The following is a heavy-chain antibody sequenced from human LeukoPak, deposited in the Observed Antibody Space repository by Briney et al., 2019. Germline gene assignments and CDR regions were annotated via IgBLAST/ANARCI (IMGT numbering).Heavy chain of an antibody. D-gene: IGHD5-18*01. Sequence: PSETLSLTCTVSGGSISSYYWSWIRQPPGKGLEWIGYIYYSGSTNYNPSLKSRVTISVDTSKNQFSLKLSSVTAADTAVYYCARGSYYSYGDYYFDYWGQGTLVTVSS. CDR3: ARGSYYSYGDYYFDY. J-gene: IGHJ4*02. CDR1: GGSISSYY. CDR2: IYYSGST. V-gene: IGHV4-59*01.